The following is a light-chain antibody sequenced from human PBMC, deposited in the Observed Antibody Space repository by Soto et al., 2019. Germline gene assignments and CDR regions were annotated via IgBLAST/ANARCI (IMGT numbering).Light chain of an antibody. CDR2: AAS. CDR3: QQANMCPPI. V-gene: IGKV1-12*01. CDR1: QGISSW. J-gene: IGKJ4*01. Sequence: DIQMTQSPSSVSESVGDRVTITCRASQGISSWLAWYQQKPGKAPKLLIYAASSLQSGVPSRFMWSGSRTVFTLNISSLQPEDFATYYCQQANMCPPIFGGGTNVEIK.